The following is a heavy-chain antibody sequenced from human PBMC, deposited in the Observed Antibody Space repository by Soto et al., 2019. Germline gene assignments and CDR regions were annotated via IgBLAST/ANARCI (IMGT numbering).Heavy chain of an antibody. CDR2: IIPIFGTA. CDR1: GGTFSSYA. V-gene: IGHV1-69*13. Sequence: GASVKVSCKASGGTFSSYAISWVRQAPGQGLEWMGGIIPIFGTANYAQKFQGRVTITADESTSTAYMELSSLRSGDTAVYYCASPSGGQQLAHYYYYGMDVWGQGTTVTVS. CDR3: ASPSGGQQLAHYYYYGMDV. D-gene: IGHD6-13*01. J-gene: IGHJ6*02.